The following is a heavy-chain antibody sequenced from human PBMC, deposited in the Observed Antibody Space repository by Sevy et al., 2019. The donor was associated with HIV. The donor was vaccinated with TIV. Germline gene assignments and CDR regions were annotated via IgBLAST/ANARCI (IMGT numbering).Heavy chain of an antibody. V-gene: IGHV4-34*01. Sequence: SETLSLPSPALVGSFRASYWAGIARPPGKGLDWIGEINHSGRPNYNPSRKSRVTISLHTSKNQFSLKLTSVTAADTAVYYCARGVTVTTVPYYFDYWGQGTLVTVSS. CDR2: INHSGRP. CDR1: VGSFRASY. CDR3: ARGVTVTTVPYYFDY. J-gene: IGHJ4*02. D-gene: IGHD4-4*01.